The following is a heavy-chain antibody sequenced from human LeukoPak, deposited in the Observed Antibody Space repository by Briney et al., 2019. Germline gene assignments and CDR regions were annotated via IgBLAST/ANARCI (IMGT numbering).Heavy chain of an antibody. D-gene: IGHD4-17*01. CDR3: ARHLSGDYPIFDY. J-gene: IGHJ4*02. CDR1: GGSISGYY. Sequence: SETLSLTCTVSGGSISGYYWSWLRQPPGKGLEWIGYIYYSGSTNYISSLKSRLTISVDTSKNQFSLKLSSVTAADTAVYYCARHLSGDYPIFDYWGQGTLVTVSS. CDR2: IYYSGST. V-gene: IGHV4-59*08.